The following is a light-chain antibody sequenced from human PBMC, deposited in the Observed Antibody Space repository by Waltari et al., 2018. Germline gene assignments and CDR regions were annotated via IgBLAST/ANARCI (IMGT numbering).Light chain of an antibody. CDR1: QNLNTF. CDR2: DAS. CDR3: QQYYDYPIN. Sequence: DIQMTQSPSTVSASLGHRVTITCRASQNLNTFLSWYQQKPGAVPKLLIYDASTLERGVPSRFSGSGSGTHFTLTISGLQPDDFATYYCQQYYDYPINFGQGTRL. V-gene: IGKV1-5*01. J-gene: IGKJ5*01.